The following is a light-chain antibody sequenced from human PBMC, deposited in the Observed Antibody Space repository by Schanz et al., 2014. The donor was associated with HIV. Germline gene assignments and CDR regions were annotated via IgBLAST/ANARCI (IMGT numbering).Light chain of an antibody. Sequence: QSALTQPASVSGSPGQSITISCTGTSSDIGYYVSWYQHHPGKAPKLMIYEGSKRPSGVPDRFSGSKSGTSASLAISGLQSEDEADYYCATWDDSLNGLYVFATGTKLTVL. J-gene: IGLJ1*01. CDR1: SSDIGYY. V-gene: IGLV2-14*02. CDR3: ATWDDSLNGLYV. CDR2: EGS.